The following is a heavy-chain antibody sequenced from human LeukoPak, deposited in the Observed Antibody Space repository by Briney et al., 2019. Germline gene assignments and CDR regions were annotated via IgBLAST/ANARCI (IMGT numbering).Heavy chain of an antibody. Sequence: PGGSLRLSCAASGFTFSSYGMHWVRQAPGKGLEWVAVISYDGSNKYYADSVKGRFTISRDNSKNTLYLQMNSLRAEDTAVYYCARPLGYSSSWYYHYYYGMDVWGQGTTVTVSS. V-gene: IGHV3-30*03. D-gene: IGHD6-13*01. CDR3: ARPLGYSSSWYYHYYYGMDV. J-gene: IGHJ6*02. CDR2: ISYDGSNK. CDR1: GFTFSSYG.